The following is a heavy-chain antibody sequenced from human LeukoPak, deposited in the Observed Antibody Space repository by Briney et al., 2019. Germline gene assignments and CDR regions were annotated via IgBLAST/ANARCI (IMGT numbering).Heavy chain of an antibody. D-gene: IGHD6-6*01. CDR3: AEYSSSPGAEY. J-gene: IGHJ4*02. V-gene: IGHV4-4*07. CDR1: GGPISSYY. CDR2: IYTSGST. Sequence: SETLSLTCTVSGGPISSYYWTWIRQPAGKGLEWVGRIYTSGSTNYNPSLKGRVTMSVDTSKNQFSLKLSSVTAADTAVYYCAEYSSSPGAEYWGQGTLVTVSS.